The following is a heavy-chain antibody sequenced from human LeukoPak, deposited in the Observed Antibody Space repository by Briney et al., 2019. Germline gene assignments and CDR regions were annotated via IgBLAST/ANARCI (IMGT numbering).Heavy chain of an antibody. V-gene: IGHV1-3*01. CDR3: ARARGTPPYNWFDP. CDR1: GYTFTSYA. Sequence: ASVKVSCKASGYTFTSYAMHWVRQAPGQRLEWMGWINAGNGNTKYSQKFQGRVTITTDESTSTAYMELSSLRSEDTAVYYCARARGTPPYNWFDPWGQGTLVTVSS. J-gene: IGHJ5*02. CDR2: INAGNGNT.